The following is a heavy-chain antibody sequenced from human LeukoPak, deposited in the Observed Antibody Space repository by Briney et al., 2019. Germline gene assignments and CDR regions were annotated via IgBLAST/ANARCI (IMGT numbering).Heavy chain of an antibody. CDR1: GYNFPSYW. V-gene: IGHV5-51*01. CDR3: ASYGGSGGNWFDP. D-gene: IGHD6-25*01. CDR2: IHPGDSDT. Sequence: GESLKISCKGSGYNFPSYWIGWVRQMPGKGLEWMGIIHPGDSDTRYSPSFQGQVTISADKSISTAYLQWSSLKASDTAMYYCASYGGSGGNWFDPWGQGTLVTVSS. J-gene: IGHJ5*02.